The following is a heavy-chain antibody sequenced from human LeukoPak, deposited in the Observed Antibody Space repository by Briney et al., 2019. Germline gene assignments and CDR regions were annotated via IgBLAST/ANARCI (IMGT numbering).Heavy chain of an antibody. CDR3: ARDPGSYYDRKDKGAF. V-gene: IGHV4-4*02. D-gene: IGHD3-22*01. Sequence: PSETLSLTCSVSGGSVSSSNWWSWVRQPPGMGLERIGEIYHSGSTNYNPSLKSRVTMSVDKSKNQFSLKLTSVTAADTAVYYCARDPGSYYDRKDKGAFWGQGTLVTVSS. CDR2: IYHSGST. CDR1: GGSVSSSNW. J-gene: IGHJ4*02.